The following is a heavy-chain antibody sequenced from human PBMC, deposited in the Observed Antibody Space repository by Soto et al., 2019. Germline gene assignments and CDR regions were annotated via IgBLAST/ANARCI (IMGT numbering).Heavy chain of an antibody. CDR3: ARVNTIFGVVMTLPKYNWFDP. Sequence: ASVKVSCKVSGYTLTELSMHWVRQAPGRGLEWMGGFDPEDGETIYAQKFQGRVTMTEDTSTDTAYMELSSLRSEDTAVYYCARVNTIFGVVMTLPKYNWFDPWGQGTLVTVSS. CDR2: FDPEDGET. J-gene: IGHJ5*02. D-gene: IGHD3-3*01. V-gene: IGHV1-24*01. CDR1: GYTLTELS.